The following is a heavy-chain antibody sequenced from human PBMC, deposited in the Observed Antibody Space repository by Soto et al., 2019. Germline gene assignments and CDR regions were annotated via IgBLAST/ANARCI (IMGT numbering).Heavy chain of an antibody. V-gene: IGHV4-61*01. CDR1: GGSVSSGSYY. CDR2: IYYSGST. D-gene: IGHD3-16*02. Sequence: QVQLQESGPGLVKPSETLSLTCTVSGGSVSSGSYYWSWIRQPPGKGLEWIGYIYYSGSTNYNPSPKSRVTISVDPSKNQFSLKLSSVTAADTAVYYCARVYYDYVWGSYRHFDSWGQGTLVTVSS. J-gene: IGHJ4*02. CDR3: ARVYYDYVWGSYRHFDS.